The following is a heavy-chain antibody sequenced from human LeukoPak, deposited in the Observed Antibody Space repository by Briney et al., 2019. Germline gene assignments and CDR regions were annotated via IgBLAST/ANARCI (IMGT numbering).Heavy chain of an antibody. CDR3: ARRWNYGRNYYIDV. Sequence: SETLSLTCAVYGGSFSNYYWSWIRQPPAKRLQWIGEINDSGRINYNPSLMSRVTVSVDTSKNQFSLRLTSVTATDTAVYYCARRWNYGRNYYIDVWGNGATVSVSS. J-gene: IGHJ6*03. D-gene: IGHD1-7*01. V-gene: IGHV4-34*01. CDR2: INDSGRI. CDR1: GGSFSNYY.